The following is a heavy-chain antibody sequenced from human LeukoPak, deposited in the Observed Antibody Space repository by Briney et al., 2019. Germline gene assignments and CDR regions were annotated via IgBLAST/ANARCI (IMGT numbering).Heavy chain of an antibody. V-gene: IGHV4-38-2*02. CDR2: INHSGST. J-gene: IGHJ4*02. CDR1: GYSISSGYY. Sequence: PSETLSLTCTVSGYSISSGYYWSWIRQPPGQGLEWIGEINHSGSTNYNPSLKSRVTISVDTSKNQFSLKLSSVTAADTAVYYCARDTYGGNSDGDYWGQGTLVTVSS. D-gene: IGHD4-23*01. CDR3: ARDTYGGNSDGDY.